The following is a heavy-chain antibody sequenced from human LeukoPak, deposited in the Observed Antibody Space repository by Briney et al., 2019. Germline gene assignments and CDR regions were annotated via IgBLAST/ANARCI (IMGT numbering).Heavy chain of an antibody. CDR3: ATPYYYDSSGYPSFDY. J-gene: IGHJ4*02. Sequence: ASVKVSCKVSGYTLTELSMHWVRQAPGKGLEWMGGFDPEDGETIYAQKFQGRVTMTEDTSTDTAYMELSSLGSEDTAVYYCATPYYYDSSGYPSFDYWGQGTLVTVSS. V-gene: IGHV1-24*01. CDR2: FDPEDGET. CDR1: GYTLTELS. D-gene: IGHD3-22*01.